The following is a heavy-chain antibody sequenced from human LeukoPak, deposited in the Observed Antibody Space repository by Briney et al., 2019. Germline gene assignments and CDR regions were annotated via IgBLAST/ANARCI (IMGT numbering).Heavy chain of an antibody. CDR3: ARGSRRKSIDY. V-gene: IGHV1-46*01. CDR2: ISPSGGST. Sequence: ASVKVSCKAFGYTFTSNYMHWVRQAPGQGPEWMGVISPSGGSTTYAQKFQGRVTLTRDMSTSTDYLELSSLRSEDTAVYYCARGSRRKSIDYWGQGTLVTVSS. J-gene: IGHJ4*02. CDR1: GYTFTSNY.